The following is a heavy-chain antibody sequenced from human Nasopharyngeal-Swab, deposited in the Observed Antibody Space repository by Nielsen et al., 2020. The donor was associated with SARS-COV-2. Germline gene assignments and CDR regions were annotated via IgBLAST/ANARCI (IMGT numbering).Heavy chain of an antibody. Sequence: GGSLRLSCAASGFTFSGSAMHWVRQASGKGLEWVGRIRSKANSYATAYAASVKGRFTIPRDDSKNTAYLQMNSLKTEDTAVYYCTRLDVAAAGTPDHYWGQGTLVTVSS. D-gene: IGHD6-13*01. V-gene: IGHV3-73*01. CDR3: TRLDVAAAGTPDHY. CDR2: IRSKANSYAT. J-gene: IGHJ4*02. CDR1: GFTFSGSA.